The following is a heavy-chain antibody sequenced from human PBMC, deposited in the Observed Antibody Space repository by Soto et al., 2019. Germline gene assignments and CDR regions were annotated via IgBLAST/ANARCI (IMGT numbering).Heavy chain of an antibody. J-gene: IGHJ4*02. CDR2: INAGNGNT. Sequence: GASVKVSCKASGYTFTSYAMHWVRQAPGQRLEWMGWINAGNGNTKYSQKFQGRVTITRDTSASTAYMELSSLRSEDTAVYYCARAPNYYDSSGYYYEVWGQGTLVTVSS. CDR1: GYTFTSYA. CDR3: ARAPNYYDSSGYYYEV. V-gene: IGHV1-3*01. D-gene: IGHD3-22*01.